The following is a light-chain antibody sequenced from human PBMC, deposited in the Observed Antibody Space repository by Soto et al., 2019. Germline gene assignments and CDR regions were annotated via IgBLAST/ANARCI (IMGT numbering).Light chain of an antibody. Sequence: DIPMTQSPSSRSASVGYRVNISCRASQRISNYLNWYQQKLGEAPKLLIYASSTLQSGVPSRFSGSGSGTDFTLTISSLQPEDFAVYYCQQSYSNPLTFGGGTKVEIK. CDR2: ASS. J-gene: IGKJ4*01. CDR3: QQSYSNPLT. V-gene: IGKV1-39*01. CDR1: QRISNY.